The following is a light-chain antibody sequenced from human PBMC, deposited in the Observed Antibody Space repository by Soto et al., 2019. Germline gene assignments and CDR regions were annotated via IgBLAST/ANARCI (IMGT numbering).Light chain of an antibody. V-gene: IGKV3-20*01. CDR3: HQYGNSAYT. CDR2: AAS. Sequence: DIVLTQSPGTLSLSPGERVTLSCRASQRVTNNNLAWFQQKPGQPPRLLIHAASTRAVGIPVRFSGGGSGTDFTLAISRLEPEDFAVYYCHQYGNSAYTFGQGTKVDI. J-gene: IGKJ2*01. CDR1: QRVTNNN.